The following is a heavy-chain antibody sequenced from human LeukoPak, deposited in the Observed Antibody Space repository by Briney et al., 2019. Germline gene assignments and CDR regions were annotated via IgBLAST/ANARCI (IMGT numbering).Heavy chain of an antibody. Sequence: ASVKVSCKASGYTFTSYDINWVRQATGQGLEWMGWMNPNSGNTGYAQKFQGRVTITRNTSISTAYMELSSLRSEDTAVYYCARGRFLEWLLYPRWFDPWGQGTLVTVSS. D-gene: IGHD3-3*01. J-gene: IGHJ5*02. V-gene: IGHV1-8*03. CDR1: GYTFTSYD. CDR3: ARGRFLEWLLYPRWFDP. CDR2: MNPNSGNT.